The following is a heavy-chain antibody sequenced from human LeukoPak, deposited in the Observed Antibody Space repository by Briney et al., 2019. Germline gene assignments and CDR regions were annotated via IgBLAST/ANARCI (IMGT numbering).Heavy chain of an antibody. CDR2: IYYSGST. J-gene: IGHJ5*02. CDR1: GGSISSYY. CDR3: ARALGLRYSSGWYSWFDP. V-gene: IGHV4-59*01. Sequence: SETLSLTCTVSGGSISSYYWSWIRQPPGKGLEWIGYIYYSGSTNYNPSLKSRVTISVDTSKNQFSLKLSSVTAADTAVYYCARALGLRYSSGWYSWFDPWGQGTLVTVSS. D-gene: IGHD6-19*01.